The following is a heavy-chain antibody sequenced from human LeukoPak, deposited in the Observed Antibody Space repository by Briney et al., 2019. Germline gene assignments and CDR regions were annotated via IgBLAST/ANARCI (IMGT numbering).Heavy chain of an antibody. Sequence: VASVKVSCKASGYTFTSYYMHWVRQAPGQGLEWMGIINPSGGSTSYAQKFQGRVTMTRDTSTSTVYMELSSLRSEDTAVYYCARVRDSGSYHRVLYYMDVSGKGTTVTVSS. J-gene: IGHJ6*03. D-gene: IGHD1-26*01. V-gene: IGHV1-46*01. CDR1: GYTFTSYY. CDR2: INPSGGST. CDR3: ARVRDSGSYHRVLYYMDV.